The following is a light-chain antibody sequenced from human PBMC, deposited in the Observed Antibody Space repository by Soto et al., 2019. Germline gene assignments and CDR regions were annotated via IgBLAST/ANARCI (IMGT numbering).Light chain of an antibody. CDR1: QSIRSH. CDR2: AAP. CDR3: QQSFSSPFT. Sequence: DIQMTQSPSSLSASVGDRVSITCRASQSIRSHLNWYQHKPGKAPKVLIYAAPSLQGGVPSRFSGSGSGTDFTLTIKSLQPEDFATYYCQQSFSSPFTFGPGTKVDVK. V-gene: IGKV1-39*01. J-gene: IGKJ3*01.